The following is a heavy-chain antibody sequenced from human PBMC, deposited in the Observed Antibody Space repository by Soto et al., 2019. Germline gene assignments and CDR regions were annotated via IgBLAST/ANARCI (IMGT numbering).Heavy chain of an antibody. D-gene: IGHD3-10*01. V-gene: IGHV3-74*01. CDR3: ARGAGGYYYMDV. CDR2: IKGDGITT. CDR1: GFTFSSYW. Sequence: EVQLVESGGGLVQPGGSLRLSCAASGFTFSSYWLHWVRQTPGVGLVWGSRIKGDGITTNYADSVKGRFTISRDNARNTLYLQMNSLRAEDTGLYYCARGAGGYYYMDVWGKGATVTVSS. J-gene: IGHJ6*03.